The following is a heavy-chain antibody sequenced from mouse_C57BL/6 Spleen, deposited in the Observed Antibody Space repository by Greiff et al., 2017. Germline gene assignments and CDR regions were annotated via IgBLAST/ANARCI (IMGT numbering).Heavy chain of an antibody. Sequence: EVQLVESGAGLVKPGASLKLSCAASGFTFTSYAMSWVRQMPEKSLEWVAYISSGGDYNYYADNVKGRFTISRDKARTTLYLQMSSLKSEDTAMYYCTREGFYYAMGGRGTGATVTVAS. CDR1: GFTFTSYA. J-gene: IGHJ4*01. CDR2: ISSGGDYN. D-gene: IGHD3-3*01. V-gene: IGHV5-9-1*02. CDR3: TREGFYYAMGG.